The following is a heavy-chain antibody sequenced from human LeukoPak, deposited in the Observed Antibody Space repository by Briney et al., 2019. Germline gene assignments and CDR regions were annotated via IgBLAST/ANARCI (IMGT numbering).Heavy chain of an antibody. CDR2: ISSNGGST. D-gene: IGHD4-23*01. CDR1: GFTFSSYA. CDR3: ARAIHAGRVVTPPDY. J-gene: IGHJ4*02. V-gene: IGHV3-64*01. Sequence: PGGSLRLSCAASGFTFSSYAMHWVRQAPGKGLEYVSAISSNGGSTYYANSVKGRFTISRDNSKNTLYLQMGSLRAEDMAAYYCARAIHAGRVVTPPDYWGQGTPVTVSS.